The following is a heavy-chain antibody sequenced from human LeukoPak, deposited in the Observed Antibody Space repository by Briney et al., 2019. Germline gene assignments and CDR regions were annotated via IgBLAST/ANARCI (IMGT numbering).Heavy chain of an antibody. V-gene: IGHV1-18*01. CDR3: ARDGKYFDWLSRNWFDP. D-gene: IGHD3-9*01. J-gene: IGHJ5*02. Sequence: ASVKVSCKASGYTFTSYGISWVRQAPGQGLEWMGWISVYNGNTNYAQKLQGRVTMTTDTSTSTAYMELRSLRSDDTAVYYCARDGKYFDWLSRNWFDPWGQGTLVTVFS. CDR2: ISVYNGNT. CDR1: GYTFTSYG.